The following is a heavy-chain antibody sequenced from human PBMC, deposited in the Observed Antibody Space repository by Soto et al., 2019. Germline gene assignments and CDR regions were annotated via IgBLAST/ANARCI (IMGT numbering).Heavy chain of an antibody. CDR3: ARVPPGQWLSKPEGFDP. J-gene: IGHJ5*02. D-gene: IGHD6-19*01. Sequence: ASVKVSCKASGYTFTSYGISWVRQAPGQGLEWMGWISAYNGNTNYAQKLQGRVTMTTDTSTSTAYMELRSLRSDDTAVYYCARVPPGQWLSKPEGFDPWGQGTLVTV. CDR2: ISAYNGNT. V-gene: IGHV1-18*04. CDR1: GYTFTSYG.